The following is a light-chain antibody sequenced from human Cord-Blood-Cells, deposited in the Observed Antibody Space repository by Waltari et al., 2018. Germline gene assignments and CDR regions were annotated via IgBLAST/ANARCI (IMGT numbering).Light chain of an antibody. Sequence: EIVLTQSPGTLSLSPGERATLSCRASQSVSSSYLAWYQQKPGQAPRLLIYGASSKATCIPDKFSGRWVWTDFTLTISRLEPEDFAVYYCQQYGSSPWTFGQGTKVEIK. CDR3: QQYGSSPWT. J-gene: IGKJ1*01. CDR2: GAS. V-gene: IGKV3-20*01. CDR1: QSVSSSY.